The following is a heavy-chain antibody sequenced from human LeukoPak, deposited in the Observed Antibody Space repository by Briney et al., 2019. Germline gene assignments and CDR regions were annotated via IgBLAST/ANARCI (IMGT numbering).Heavy chain of an antibody. Sequence: VASVKVSCKASGYTVTNYFMHWVRQAPGQGLEWMGGIIPIFGTANYAQKFQGRVTITADKSTSTAYMELSSLRSEDTAVYYCARDGGYSGYDSYYYYMDVWGKGTTVTVSS. D-gene: IGHD5-12*01. V-gene: IGHV1-69*06. J-gene: IGHJ6*03. CDR3: ARDGGYSGYDSYYYYMDV. CDR2: IIPIFGTA. CDR1: GYTVTNYF.